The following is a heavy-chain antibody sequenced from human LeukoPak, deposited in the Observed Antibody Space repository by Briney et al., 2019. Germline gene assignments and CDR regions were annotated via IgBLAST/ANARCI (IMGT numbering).Heavy chain of an antibody. CDR3: AKGRATLLYYFDY. CDR2: ISGSGGST. V-gene: IGHV3-23*01. J-gene: IGHJ4*02. Sequence: GGSLRLSCAASGFTFSNNAMSWVRQAPGKGLEWVSAISGSGGSTYYADSVKGRFTISRDNSKNTLHLQMNSLRAEDTAVYYCAKGRATLLYYFDYWGQGTLVAVSS. CDR1: GFTFSNNA. D-gene: IGHD1-26*01.